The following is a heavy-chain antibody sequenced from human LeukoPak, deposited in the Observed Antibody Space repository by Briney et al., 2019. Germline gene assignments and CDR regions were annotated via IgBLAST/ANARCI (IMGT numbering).Heavy chain of an antibody. V-gene: IGHV3-23*01. D-gene: IGHD4-17*01. CDR3: AKDPNGDYIGAFDF. CDR2: ITANGGYT. Sequence: GGSLRLSCAAPAFSFSKFALIWVRQAPGKGLEWVSAITANGGYTLYADAVKGRFTVSRDNSKNTLYLQINSLRPEDTAMYYCAKDPNGDYIGAFDFWGQGTMVTVSS. CDR1: AFSFSKFA. J-gene: IGHJ3*01.